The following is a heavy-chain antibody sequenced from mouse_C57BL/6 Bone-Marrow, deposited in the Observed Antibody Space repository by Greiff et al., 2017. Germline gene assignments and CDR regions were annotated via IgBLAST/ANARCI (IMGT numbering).Heavy chain of an antibody. CDR1: GYTFTSYW. CDR3: ASWYFDV. CDR2: IDPSDSYT. V-gene: IGHV1-59*01. J-gene: IGHJ1*03. Sequence: QVHVKQPGAELVRPGTSVKLSCKASGYTFTSYWMHWVKQRPGQGLEWIGVIDPSDSYTNYNQKFKGKATLTVDTSSSTAYMQFSSLPSEDSAVYYCASWYFDVWGTGTTVTVSS.